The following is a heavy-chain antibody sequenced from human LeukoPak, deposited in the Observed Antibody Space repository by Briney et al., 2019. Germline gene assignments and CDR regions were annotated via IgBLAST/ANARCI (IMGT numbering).Heavy chain of an antibody. Sequence: GGSLRLSCAASGFTFDDYAMHWVRQAPGKGLEWVSGISWNSGSIGYADSVKGRFTISRDDAKNSLYLQMNSLRAEDTALYYCAKGEYQLPYNWFDPWGQGTLVTVSS. J-gene: IGHJ5*02. CDR1: GFTFDDYA. D-gene: IGHD2-2*01. V-gene: IGHV3-9*01. CDR3: AKGEYQLPYNWFDP. CDR2: ISWNSGSI.